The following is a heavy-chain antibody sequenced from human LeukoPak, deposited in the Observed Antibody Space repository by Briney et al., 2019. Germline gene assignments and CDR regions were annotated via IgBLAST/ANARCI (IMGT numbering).Heavy chain of an antibody. Sequence: PGGSLRLSCTASGFTFSDYYMNWIRQAPGKGLEWVSYISSGGSTINYADSVKGRFTISRDNAKNSLYLQMNSLRAEDTAVYYCARDQGSSWLYYYYYYGMDVWGQGTTVTVSS. CDR3: ARDQGSSWLYYYYYYGMDV. CDR1: GFTFSDYY. J-gene: IGHJ6*02. D-gene: IGHD6-13*01. V-gene: IGHV3-11*04. CDR2: ISSGGSTI.